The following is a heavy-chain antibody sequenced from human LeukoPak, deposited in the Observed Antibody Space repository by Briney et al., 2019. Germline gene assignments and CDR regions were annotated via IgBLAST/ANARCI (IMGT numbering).Heavy chain of an antibody. CDR3: ARRDRSYDILTGYYSHGEDFDY. V-gene: IGHV3-11*04. J-gene: IGHJ4*02. CDR1: GFTFSDYY. Sequence: PGGSLRLSCAASGFTFSDYYMSWIRQAPGKGLEWVSYISSSGSTIYYADSVKGRFTISRDNSKNTLYLQMNSLRAEDTAVYYCARRDRSYDILTGYYSHGEDFDYWGQGTLVTVSS. CDR2: ISSSGSTI. D-gene: IGHD3-9*01.